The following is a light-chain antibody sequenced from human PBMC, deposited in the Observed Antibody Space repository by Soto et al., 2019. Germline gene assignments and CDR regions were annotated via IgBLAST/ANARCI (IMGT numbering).Light chain of an antibody. CDR3: QQYSDWWS. J-gene: IGKJ1*01. CDR2: GAS. V-gene: IGKV3-15*01. CDR1: QSINSN. Sequence: EIVMTQSPATLSVSPGERTTLSCRASQSINSNLDWYQQKPGQAHRLLIYGASTRATGVPARFSGSGSGTEFTLTIISLQSEDFEIYYCQQYSDWWSFGQGTKVDIK.